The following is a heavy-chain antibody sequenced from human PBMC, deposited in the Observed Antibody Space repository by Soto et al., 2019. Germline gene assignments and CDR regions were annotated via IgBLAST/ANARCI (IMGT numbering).Heavy chain of an antibody. J-gene: IGHJ4*02. Sequence: PSETLSLTCAVYGGSFSGYYWSWIRQPPGKGLEWIGEINHSGSTNYNPSLKSRVTISVDTSKNQFSLKLSSVTAADTAVYYCARFGGVSFSHGYWGQGTLVTVSS. V-gene: IGHV4-34*01. CDR3: ARFGGVSFSHGY. CDR1: GGSFSGYY. CDR2: INHSGST. D-gene: IGHD3-16*01.